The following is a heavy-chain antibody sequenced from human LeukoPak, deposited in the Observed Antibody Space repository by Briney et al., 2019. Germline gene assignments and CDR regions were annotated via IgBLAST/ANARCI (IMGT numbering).Heavy chain of an antibody. CDR3: ARDSADCSGGTCYSAEYFQH. CDR1: GGSISTYY. Sequence: PSETLSLTCTVSGGSISTYYWNWIRQPPGKGLEWIAYIYYSGSTNYNPSLKSRVTISVDTSKNQISLKLSSVTADDTAVYYCARDSADCSGGTCYSAEYFQHWGQGTLLTVSS. J-gene: IGHJ1*01. CDR2: IYYSGST. D-gene: IGHD2-15*01. V-gene: IGHV4-59*01.